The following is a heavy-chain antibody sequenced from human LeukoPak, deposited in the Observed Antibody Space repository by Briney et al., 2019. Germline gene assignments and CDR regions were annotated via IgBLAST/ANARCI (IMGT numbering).Heavy chain of an antibody. J-gene: IGHJ5*02. CDR2: INTDGSTT. CDR1: GFIFSSYW. CDR3: ARAPTRYSSSDWFDP. Sequence: GGSLRLSCAASGFIFSSYWMHWVRRIPGKGLVWVSRINTDGSTTNYADSVKGRFTISRDNAKNSLYLQMNSLRAEDTAVYYCARAPTRYSSSDWFDPWGQGTLVTVSS. V-gene: IGHV3-74*01. D-gene: IGHD6-6*01.